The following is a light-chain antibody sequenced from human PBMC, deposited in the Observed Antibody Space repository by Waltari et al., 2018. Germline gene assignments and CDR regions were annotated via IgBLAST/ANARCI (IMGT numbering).Light chain of an antibody. CDR2: KDT. Sequence: YQLTQPPSVSVSPGQTSRTTRSGDSLPNQYAYWYQPKAGQGPVVVICKDTEWPSGIPERVSGSTTGTTGTLTISGVQPEDEADYYCQSGDITGTYIIFGGGTKLTVL. CDR1: SLPNQY. V-gene: IGLV3-25*03. J-gene: IGLJ2*01. CDR3: QSGDITGTYII.